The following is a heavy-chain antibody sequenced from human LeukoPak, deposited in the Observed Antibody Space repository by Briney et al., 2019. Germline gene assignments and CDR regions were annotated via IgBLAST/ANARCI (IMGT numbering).Heavy chain of an antibody. D-gene: IGHD6-13*01. CDR2: ISYNVSYN. V-gene: IGHV3-30*04. CDR1: GFTFNTFA. Sequence: PGGSLRLSCVGSGFTFNTFAMHWVRQAPGKGLEWVALISYNVSYNDYADSVKGRFTISRDNSKNTLYLEMNSLTPEDAAVYYCARGWGGSSWPFDYWGQGTLVTVSS. CDR3: ARGWGGSSWPFDY. J-gene: IGHJ4*02.